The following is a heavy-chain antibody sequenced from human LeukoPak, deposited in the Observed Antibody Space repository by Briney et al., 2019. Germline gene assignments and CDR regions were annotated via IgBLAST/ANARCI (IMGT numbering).Heavy chain of an antibody. J-gene: IGHJ6*02. V-gene: IGHV1-69*13. CDR1: GGTFSSYA. CDR2: IIPIFGTA. CDR3: ATGTSSTSADYYYGMDV. Sequence: GASVKVSCKASGGTFSSYAISWVRQAPGQGLEWMGGIIPIFGTANYAQKFQGRVTITADESTSTAYMELSSLRSEDTAVYYCATGTSSTSADYYYGMDVWGQGTTVTVSS. D-gene: IGHD2-2*01.